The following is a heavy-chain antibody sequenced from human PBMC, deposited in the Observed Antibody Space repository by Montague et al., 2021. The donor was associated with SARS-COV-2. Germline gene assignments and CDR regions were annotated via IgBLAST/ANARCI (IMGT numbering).Heavy chain of an antibody. Sequence: SETLSLTCTVSGGSISRYYWNWIRQPPGKGLEWIAYIYYSGSTNYNPSLNSRVTISVDTSKNQFSLKLSSVTAADTAVYYCARSRENYNILTGYPYYFDYWGQGTLVTVSS. D-gene: IGHD3-9*01. J-gene: IGHJ4*02. CDR2: IYYSGST. CDR1: GGSISRYY. CDR3: ARSRENYNILTGYPYYFDY. V-gene: IGHV4-59*01.